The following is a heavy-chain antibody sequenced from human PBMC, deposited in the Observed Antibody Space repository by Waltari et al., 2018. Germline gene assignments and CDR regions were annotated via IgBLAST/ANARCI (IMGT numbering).Heavy chain of an antibody. CDR3: ARDEGGRGDYYYYYMDV. J-gene: IGHJ6*03. CDR2: IIPIFGTA. V-gene: IGHV1-69*14. Sequence: QVQLVQSGAEVKKPGSSVKVSCKASGGTFSSYAISWVRQAPGQGLEWMGGIIPIFGTANYAQKFQGRVTITADKSTSTAYMELSSLRSEDTAVDYCARDEGGRGDYYYYYMDVWGKGTTVTVSS. CDR1: GGTFSSYA.